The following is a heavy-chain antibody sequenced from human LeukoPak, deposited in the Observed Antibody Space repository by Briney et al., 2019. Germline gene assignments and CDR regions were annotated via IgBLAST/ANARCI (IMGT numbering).Heavy chain of an antibody. V-gene: IGHV1-18*04. CDR1: GYSFNDYY. J-gene: IGHJ6*03. D-gene: IGHD3-10*01. CDR3: ARDLAGNGENYYYYYMDV. CDR2: ISAYNGNT. Sequence: GASVRVSCKASGYSFNDYYMHWVRQVPGQGFEWMGWISAYNGNTNYAQKLQGRVTMTTDTSTSTAYMELRSLRSDDTAVYYCARDLAGNGENYYYYYMDVWGKGTTVTVSS.